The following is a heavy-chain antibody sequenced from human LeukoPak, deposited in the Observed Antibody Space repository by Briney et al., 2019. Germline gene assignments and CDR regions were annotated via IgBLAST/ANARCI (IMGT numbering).Heavy chain of an antibody. V-gene: IGHV3-66*01. J-gene: IGHJ4*02. Sequence: GESLRLSCAASGFTVSSSYMTWVRQAPGKGLEWVSIIYSGGSTYYADSVKGRFTISTDNSKNTLYLQMNSLRAEDTAVYYCARDGGYSGYDGGIDYWGQGTLVTVSS. CDR3: ARDGGYSGYDGGIDY. CDR2: IYSGGST. D-gene: IGHD5-12*01. CDR1: GFTVSSSY.